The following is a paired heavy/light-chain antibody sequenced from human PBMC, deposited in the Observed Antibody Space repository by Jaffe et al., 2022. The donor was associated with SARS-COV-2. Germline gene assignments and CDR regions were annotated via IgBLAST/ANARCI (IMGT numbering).Light chain of an antibody. CDR1: QSVSSTY. J-gene: IGKJ3*01. CDR3: QHYGSSQFT. CDR2: DTS. V-gene: IGKV3-20*01. Sequence: EIVLTQSPGTLSLSPGERATLSCRASQSVSSTYLAWYQQKPGQAPRLLIFDTSSRAGGTPDRFSGSGSGTDFTLTISRLEPEDFAVYYCQHYGSSQFTFGPGTKVDIK.
Heavy chain of an antibody. CDR2: IATDGTTM. Sequence: EVHLVESGGDLVQPGGSLRLSCTTSGFTFNNYNLGWVRQAPGKGLEWISYIATDGTTMFYAHSVKGRFTVSRDSAKNSLYLQMNSLRTEDTAVYYCARRDPGSQCFDFWGQGALVTVSS. D-gene: IGHD1-26*01. CDR3: ARRDPGSQCFDF. CDR1: GFTFNNYN. J-gene: IGHJ4*02. V-gene: IGHV3-48*01.